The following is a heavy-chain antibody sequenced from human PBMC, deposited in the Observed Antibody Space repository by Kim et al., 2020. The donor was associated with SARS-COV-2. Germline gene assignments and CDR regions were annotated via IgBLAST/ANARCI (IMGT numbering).Heavy chain of an antibody. Sequence: GGSLRLSCAASGFILSNSWMTWVRQAPGKGLEWVATISADGSQKYHVDSVKGRFTPSRDNAEHSLYLQMNSLRVEDTAIYYCKRSLEYRCQGTLVTVSS. V-gene: IGHV3-7*01. CDR3: KRSLEY. J-gene: IGHJ4*02. CDR2: ISADGSQK. CDR1: GFILSNSW.